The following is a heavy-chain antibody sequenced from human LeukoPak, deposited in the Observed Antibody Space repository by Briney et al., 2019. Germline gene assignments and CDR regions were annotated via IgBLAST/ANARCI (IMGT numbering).Heavy chain of an antibody. Sequence: PGGSLTLLSSPWTVTLTTVLIRTGRQAPGKGLEWVSAISGSGGSTYYADSVKGRVTLSRDNSKHTLYLQMNSLEADRTGVYNSAKGNSRYFDYWGQGTLVTVSS. V-gene: IGHV3-23*01. CDR3: AKGNSRYFDY. CDR2: ISGSGGST. CDR1: TVTLTTVL. D-gene: IGHD1-7*01. J-gene: IGHJ4*02.